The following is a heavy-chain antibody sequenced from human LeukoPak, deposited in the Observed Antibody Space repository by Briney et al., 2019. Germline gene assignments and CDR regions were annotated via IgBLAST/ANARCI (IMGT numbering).Heavy chain of an antibody. V-gene: IGHV4-30-2*01. CDR3: VRQVPAPGNWFDP. J-gene: IGHJ5*02. CDR2: IYHSGST. D-gene: IGHD2-2*01. Sequence: SETLSLTCSVSNGSISSGAHYWSWIRQPPGKGLEWIGFIYHSGSTYYSPSLRSRVTMSLDRSKNQFSLNLNSVTGADTAVYYCVRQVPAPGNWFDPWGQGTLVIVSS. CDR1: NGSISSGAHY.